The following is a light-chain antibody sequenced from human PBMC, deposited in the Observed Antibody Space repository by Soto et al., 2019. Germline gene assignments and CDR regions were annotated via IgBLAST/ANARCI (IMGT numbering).Light chain of an antibody. CDR3: SSYSGSTAFYV. CDR1: ASDVGTYNL. V-gene: IGLV2-14*02. Sequence: QSALTQPASVSGSPGQSITISCTGTASDVGTYNLVSWYQQHPGKAPKLMIFEAYKRPSGVSNRFSASKSGNTASLTISGLQAEDEADYHCSSYSGSTAFYVFGTGTKLTVL. CDR2: EAY. J-gene: IGLJ1*01.